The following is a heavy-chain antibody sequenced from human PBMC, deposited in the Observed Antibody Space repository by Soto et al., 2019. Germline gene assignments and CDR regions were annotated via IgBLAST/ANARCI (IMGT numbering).Heavy chain of an antibody. Sequence: PGESLKISCKGSGYSFTSYWIGWVRQMPGKGLERMGIIYPGDSDTRYSPSFQGQVTISADKSISTAYLQWSSLKASDTAMYYCARHLNRDYDFWSGYSQYYYYYYMDVWGKGTTVTVSS. V-gene: IGHV5-51*01. CDR1: GYSFTSYW. CDR3: ARHLNRDYDFWSGYSQYYYYYYMDV. J-gene: IGHJ6*03. CDR2: IYPGDSDT. D-gene: IGHD3-3*01.